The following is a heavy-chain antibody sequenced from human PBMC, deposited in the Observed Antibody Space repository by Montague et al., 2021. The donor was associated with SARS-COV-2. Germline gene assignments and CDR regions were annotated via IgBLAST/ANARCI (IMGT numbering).Heavy chain of an antibody. V-gene: IGHV4-39*01. CDR3: ARHGGHSYAHFAY. Sequence: SETLSLTCTVSGGSISSSSYYWGWIRQPPGKGLEWIGSIYYSGSTYYNASLKSRVTISVDTSKNQFSLKLTSVTAADTAVYYCARHGGHSYAHFAYWGQGTRVIVSS. D-gene: IGHD5-18*01. CDR1: GGSISSSSYY. CDR2: IYYSGST. J-gene: IGHJ4*02.